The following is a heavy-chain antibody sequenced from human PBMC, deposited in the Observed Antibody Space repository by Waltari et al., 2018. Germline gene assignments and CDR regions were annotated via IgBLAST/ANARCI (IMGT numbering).Heavy chain of an antibody. CDR1: GFTFSSYA. CDR3: ASQTGGIVATIDY. Sequence: QVQLVESGGGVVQPGRSLRLSCAASGFTFSSYAMHWVRQAPGKGLEWVAVISYDGSKKYYADSVKGRFTISRDNSKNTLYLQMNSLRAEDTAVYYCASQTGGIVATIDYWGQGTLVTVSS. J-gene: IGHJ4*02. CDR2: ISYDGSKK. D-gene: IGHD5-12*01. V-gene: IGHV3-30-3*01.